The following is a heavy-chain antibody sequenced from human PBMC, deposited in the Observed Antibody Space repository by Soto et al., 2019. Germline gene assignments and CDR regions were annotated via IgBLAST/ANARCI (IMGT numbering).Heavy chain of an antibody. Sequence: QVQLQESGPGLVKPSQTLSLTCTVSGVSISSGGYYWSWIRQHPGKGVEWIGHIYHSGSTKCNPSLKSRVTLSVDTSKNQFSLNLSAVSAADTAVYYGARDPYGGYFDFWGQGTLVTVSS. CDR3: ARDPYGGYFDF. CDR2: IYHSGST. V-gene: IGHV4-31*03. CDR1: GVSISSGGYY. D-gene: IGHD3-16*01. J-gene: IGHJ4*02.